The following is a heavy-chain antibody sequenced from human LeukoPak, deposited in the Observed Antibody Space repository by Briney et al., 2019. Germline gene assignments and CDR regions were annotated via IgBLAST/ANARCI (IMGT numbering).Heavy chain of an antibody. V-gene: IGHV3-20*04. D-gene: IGHD5-24*01. CDR2: INWNGGSR. CDR3: ARAGDGYNSPTDY. J-gene: IGHJ4*02. Sequence: PGGSLRLSCAASGFNFDDYVMTWVRQAPGKGLEWVSGINWNGGSRGYADSVKGRFTISRDNAKNSLYLQMNSLRAEDTAVYYCARAGDGYNSPTDYWGQGTLVTVSS. CDR1: GFNFDDYV.